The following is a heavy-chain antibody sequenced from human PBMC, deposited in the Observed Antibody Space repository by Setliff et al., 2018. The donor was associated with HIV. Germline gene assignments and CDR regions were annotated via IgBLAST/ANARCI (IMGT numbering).Heavy chain of an antibody. CDR2: INHSGST. V-gene: IGHV4-34*01. Sequence: PSETLSLTCAVYGGSFSGNYWSWIRQPPGKGLEWIGEINHSGSTNYNPSLKSRVTISVDTSKNQFSLKLSSVTAADTAVYYCARGVRNFWSGDDVEYYVDYWGQGTLVTVSS. J-gene: IGHJ4*02. D-gene: IGHD3-3*01. CDR3: ARGVRNFWSGDDVEYYVDY. CDR1: GGSFSGNY.